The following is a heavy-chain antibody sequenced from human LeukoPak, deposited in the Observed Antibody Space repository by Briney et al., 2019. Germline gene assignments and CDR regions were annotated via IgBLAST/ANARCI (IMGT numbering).Heavy chain of an antibody. CDR3: ARATPYDWHFGL. D-gene: IGHD4-17*01. CDR2: IFSDGNT. Sequence: GGSLRLSCAVSGFGVSVYYMTWVRQAPGKGLEWVSVIFSDGNTYYADSVKGRFTISRDNSQNTMFLQMNSLRAEDTAVYYCARATPYDWHFGLWGRGTLVIVSS. J-gene: IGHJ2*01. V-gene: IGHV3-53*03. CDR1: GFGVSVYY.